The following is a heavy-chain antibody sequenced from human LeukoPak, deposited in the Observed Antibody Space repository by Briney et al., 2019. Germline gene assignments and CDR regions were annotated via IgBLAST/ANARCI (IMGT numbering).Heavy chain of an antibody. CDR3: ARAHYYDSSGYSGGY. Sequence: GASVKVSCKASGYTCTSYGISWVRQAPGQGLEWMGWISAYNGNTNHAQKLQGRVTMTTDTSTSTAYMELRSLRSDDTAVYYCARAHYYDSSGYSGGYWGQGTLVTVSS. D-gene: IGHD3-22*01. J-gene: IGHJ4*02. V-gene: IGHV1-18*01. CDR2: ISAYNGNT. CDR1: GYTCTSYG.